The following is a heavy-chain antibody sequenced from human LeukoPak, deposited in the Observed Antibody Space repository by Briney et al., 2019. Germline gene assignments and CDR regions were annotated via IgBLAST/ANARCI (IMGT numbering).Heavy chain of an antibody. CDR1: GGSISSSSYY. V-gene: IGHV4-39*02. J-gene: IGHJ4*02. CDR2: INYSGTT. Sequence: PPETLSLTCTVSGGSISSSSYYWGWIRQPPGKGLEWIGSINYSGTTYYNPSLKSRVTVSVDTSKNHFSLKLSSVTAADTAVYYCARDSKVRGVGLDYWGQGTLVTVSS. D-gene: IGHD3-10*01. CDR3: ARDSKVRGVGLDY.